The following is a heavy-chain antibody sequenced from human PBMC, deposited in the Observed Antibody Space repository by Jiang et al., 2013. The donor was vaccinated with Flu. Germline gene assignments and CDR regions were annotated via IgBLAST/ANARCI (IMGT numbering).Heavy chain of an antibody. V-gene: IGHV7-4-1*01. Sequence: QSGSELKKPGASVKVSCKASGYTFTSYAMNWVRQAPGQGLEWMGWINTNTGNPTYAQGFTGRFVFSLDTSVSTAYLQICSLKAEDTAVYYCASGARGYSYGAPHNWFRPLGPGNPGHRLL. J-gene: IGHJ5*02. CDR1: GYTFTSYA. D-gene: IGHD5-18*01. CDR3: ASGARGYSYGAPHNWFRP. CDR2: INTNTGNP.